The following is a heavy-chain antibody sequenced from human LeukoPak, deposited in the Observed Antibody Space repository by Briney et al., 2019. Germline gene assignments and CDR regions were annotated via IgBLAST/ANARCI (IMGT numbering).Heavy chain of an antibody. CDR1: GFTFSSYG. J-gene: IGHJ4*02. Sequence: GGSLRLSCAASGFTFSSYGMHWVRQAPGKGLEWVAVIWYDGSNKYYADSVKGRFTISRDNSKNTLYLQMNSLRAEDTAVYYCARVNSYGVSFDYWGQGTLVTVSS. CDR2: IWYDGSNK. V-gene: IGHV3-33*01. CDR3: ARVNSYGVSFDY. D-gene: IGHD4-17*01.